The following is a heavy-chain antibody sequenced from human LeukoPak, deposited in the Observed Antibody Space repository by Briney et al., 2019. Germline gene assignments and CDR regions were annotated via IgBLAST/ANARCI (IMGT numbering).Heavy chain of an antibody. V-gene: IGHV3-13*01. CDR3: AGAGSETQWRAFDF. CDR1: GFTFSRYD. D-gene: IGHD6-19*01. Sequence: GGSLRLSCAASGFTFSRYDMHWVRQATGKGLEWVSGIGTAGDTYYAGSVKGRFTISRENAKNSLYLQMNSLTAGDTAVYYCAGAGSETQWRAFDFWGQGALVAVFS. J-gene: IGHJ4*02. CDR2: IGTAGDT.